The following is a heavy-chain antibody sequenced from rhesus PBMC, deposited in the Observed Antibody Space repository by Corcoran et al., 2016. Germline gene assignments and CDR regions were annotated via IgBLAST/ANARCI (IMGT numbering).Heavy chain of an antibody. V-gene: IGHV4S11*01. CDR1: GGSISSSY. Sequence: QVQLQESGPGLVMPSETLSLTCAVSGGSISSSYWSWIRQAPGKGLEWIGRIDSSGRTYYNPSLKSRVTLSVDTSKNQLSLKLSSVTAADTAVYYCAREATVATLSAYGFDVWGPGVLVTVSS. CDR2: IDSSGRT. CDR3: AREATVATLSAYGFDV. J-gene: IGHJ5-1*01. D-gene: IGHD4-29*01.